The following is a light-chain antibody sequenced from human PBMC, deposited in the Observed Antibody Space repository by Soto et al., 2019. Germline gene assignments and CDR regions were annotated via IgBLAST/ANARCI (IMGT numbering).Light chain of an antibody. J-gene: IGLJ3*02. V-gene: IGLV2-11*01. CDR3: CSYAGSRV. CDR2: DVS. Sequence: QSVLTQPRSVSGSPGQSVTISCTGTSSDVGEYDYVSWYQHHPGKAPKLMIYDVSQRPSGVPDRFSGSKSGNTASLTISGLQAEDEAHYYCCSYAGSRVFGGGTKVTVL. CDR1: SSDVGEYDY.